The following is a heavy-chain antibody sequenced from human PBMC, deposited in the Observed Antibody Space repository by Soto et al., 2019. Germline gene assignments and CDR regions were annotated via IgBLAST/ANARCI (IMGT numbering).Heavy chain of an antibody. J-gene: IGHJ6*02. V-gene: IGHV3-48*03. CDR2: ISSSGSTI. CDR3: ARDGAASDTFLGYYGMDV. CDR1: GFTFSSYE. Sequence: PGGSLRLSCAASGFTFSSYEMNWVRQAPGKGLEWVSYISSSGSTIYYADSVKGRFTISRDNAKNSLYLQMNSLRAEDTAVCYCARDGAASDTFLGYYGMDVWGQGTTVTVSS. D-gene: IGHD6-13*01.